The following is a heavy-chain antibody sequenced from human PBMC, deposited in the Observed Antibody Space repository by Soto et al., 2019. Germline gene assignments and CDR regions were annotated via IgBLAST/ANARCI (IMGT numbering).Heavy chain of an antibody. D-gene: IGHD1-20*01. CDR2: VFYTGFT. CDR1: GASISGSYYY. CDR3: ATSQKGYNWNYFDH. V-gene: IGHV4-39*01. Sequence: SETLSLTCAVSGASISGSYYYWAWLRQSPGKGPEWIGSVFYTGFTSYNPSLESRVSVSVNTSKSQFSLKLSAVTAADTAVYYCATSQKGYNWNYFDHWGQGALVTVSS. J-gene: IGHJ4*02.